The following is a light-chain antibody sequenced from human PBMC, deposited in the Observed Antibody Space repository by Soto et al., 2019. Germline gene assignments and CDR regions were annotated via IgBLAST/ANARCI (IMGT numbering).Light chain of an antibody. J-gene: IGKJ1*01. V-gene: IGKV3-20*01. CDR3: QHYDSSRT. Sequence: EIVLTQSPGTLSLSPGERATLSCRASQSVSSSYLAWSQQKPGQAPRLLIYGTSGRATGIPDRFSGSGSGTDFTLTISRLEPEDFAVYYCQHYDSSRTFGQGTKVDIK. CDR2: GTS. CDR1: QSVSSSY.